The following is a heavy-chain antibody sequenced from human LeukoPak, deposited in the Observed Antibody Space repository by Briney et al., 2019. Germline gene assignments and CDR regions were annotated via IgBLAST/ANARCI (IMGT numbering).Heavy chain of an antibody. CDR3: ARRGISGTTVYFDY. J-gene: IGHJ4*02. Sequence: PSETLSLTCTVSGGSISSYYWTWIRQPPRKGLDWIVYIYTTGSTNYNPSLKSRVTISVDTSKNQFSLKLSSVTAADTAVYYCARRGISGTTVYFDYWGQGTLVTVSS. V-gene: IGHV4-4*09. D-gene: IGHD1-7*01. CDR1: GGSISSYY. CDR2: IYTTGST.